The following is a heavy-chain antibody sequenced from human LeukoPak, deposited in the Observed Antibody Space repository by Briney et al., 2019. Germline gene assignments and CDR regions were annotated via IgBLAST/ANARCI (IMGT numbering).Heavy chain of an antibody. D-gene: IGHD2-15*01. CDR1: GFTFSSYS. CDR3: ARAKTVAVGTFDY. J-gene: IGHJ4*02. V-gene: IGHV3-21*01. Sequence: PGGSLRLSCAASGFTFSSYSMNWVRQAPGKGLEWVSSISFAGTYISYAASVKGRFTISRDDAMNSLYLQMDSLRGEDTAVYYCARAKTVAVGTFDYWGQGTLVAVSS. CDR2: ISFAGTYI.